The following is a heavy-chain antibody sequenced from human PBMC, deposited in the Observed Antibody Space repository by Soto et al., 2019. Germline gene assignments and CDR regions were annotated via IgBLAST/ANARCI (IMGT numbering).Heavy chain of an antibody. J-gene: IGHJ4*02. Sequence: QVQLVDSGGGVVQPGGSLRLSCAASGFTFGRHGMHWVRQAPGKGLEWVAVIGSDGRRASYADSVKGRFTISRDNGQNTLYLQMNSLRAEATVVYYCARDDDYGDNGLDYWGQGTLVTVSS. D-gene: IGHD4-17*01. CDR3: ARDDDYGDNGLDY. CDR1: GFTFGRHG. V-gene: IGHV3-33*01. CDR2: IGSDGRRA.